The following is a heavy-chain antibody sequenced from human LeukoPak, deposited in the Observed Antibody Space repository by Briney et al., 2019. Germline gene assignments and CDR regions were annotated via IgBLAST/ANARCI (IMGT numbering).Heavy chain of an antibody. V-gene: IGHV4-31*03. D-gene: IGHD3-10*01. CDR3: ARSPLGGGYYGSGSYYDY. Sequence: PSETLSLTCTVSGGSISSGGYYWSWIRQHPGKGLEWIGYIYYSGSTYYNPSLKSRVTILVDTSKNQFSLKLSSVTAADTAVYYCARSPLGGGYYGSGSYYDYWGQGTLVTVSS. CDR1: GGSISSGGYY. CDR2: IYYSGST. J-gene: IGHJ4*02.